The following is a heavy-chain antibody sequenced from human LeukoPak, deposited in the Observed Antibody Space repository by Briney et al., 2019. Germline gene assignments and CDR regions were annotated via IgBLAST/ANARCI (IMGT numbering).Heavy chain of an antibody. D-gene: IGHD6-6*01. Sequence: SETLYLSCTVSGGSISSSSYYWGWIRQPPGKGLEWIGSIYYSGSTYYNPSLKSRVTISVDTSKNQFSLKLSSVTAADTAVYYCARFGIAARPFDSWGQGTLVTVSS. J-gene: IGHJ4*02. CDR3: ARFGIAARPFDS. V-gene: IGHV4-39*01. CDR1: GGSISSSSYY. CDR2: IYYSGST.